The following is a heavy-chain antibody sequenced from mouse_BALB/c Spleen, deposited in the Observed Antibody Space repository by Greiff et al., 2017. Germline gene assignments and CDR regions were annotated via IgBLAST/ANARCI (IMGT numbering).Heavy chain of an antibody. D-gene: IGHD2-10*02. Sequence: VHVKQSGAELVRPGALVKLSCKASGFNIKDYYMHWVKQRPEQGLEWIGWIDPENGNTIYDPKFQGKASITADTSSNTAYLQLSSLTSEDTAVYYCARGYGNYRYFDVWGAGTTVTVSS. CDR3: ARGYGNYRYFDV. CDR1: GFNIKDYY. CDR2: IDPENGNT. J-gene: IGHJ1*01. V-gene: IGHV14-1*02.